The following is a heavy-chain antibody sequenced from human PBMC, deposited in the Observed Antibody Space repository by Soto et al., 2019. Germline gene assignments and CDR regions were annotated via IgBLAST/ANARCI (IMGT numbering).Heavy chain of an antibody. J-gene: IGHJ4*02. D-gene: IGHD1-26*01. Sequence: GASVKVSCKASGYTFTSYDINWVRQATGQGLEWMGWMNPNSGNTGYAQKFQGRVTMTEDTSTDTAYMELSSLRSEDTAVYYCATGQAGASYFDYWGQGTLVTVSS. V-gene: IGHV1-8*01. CDR3: ATGQAGASYFDY. CDR2: MNPNSGNT. CDR1: GYTFTSYD.